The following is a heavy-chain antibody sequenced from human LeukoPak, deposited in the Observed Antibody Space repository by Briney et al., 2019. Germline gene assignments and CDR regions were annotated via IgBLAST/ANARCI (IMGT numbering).Heavy chain of an antibody. V-gene: IGHV3-74*01. Sequence: GGSLRLSSAASGFTFSTHWMHWARQAPGKGLEWVSRMNSDGSSSSYADSVKGRFTISRDNAKNTLYLQMNSLRAEDTAVYYCARGGDGSNIYWYFDLWGRGTLVTVSS. J-gene: IGHJ2*01. CDR3: ARGGDGSNIYWYFDL. CDR1: GFTFSTHW. CDR2: MNSDGSSS. D-gene: IGHD5-24*01.